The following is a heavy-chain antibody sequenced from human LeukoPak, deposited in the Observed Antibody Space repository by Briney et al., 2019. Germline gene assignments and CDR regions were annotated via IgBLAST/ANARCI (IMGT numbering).Heavy chain of an antibody. CDR3: AQEVRGPGVY. Sequence: PGGSLRLSCAASGFTFSTYAMSWVRQAPGKGLEWVSAISAGGGSTFYADSVKGRFTISRDNSKNTLYLQMNSLRAEDTAVYYCAQEVRGPGVYWGQGTLVTVSS. CDR1: GFTFSTYA. V-gene: IGHV3-23*01. J-gene: IGHJ4*02. CDR2: ISAGGGST. D-gene: IGHD3-10*01.